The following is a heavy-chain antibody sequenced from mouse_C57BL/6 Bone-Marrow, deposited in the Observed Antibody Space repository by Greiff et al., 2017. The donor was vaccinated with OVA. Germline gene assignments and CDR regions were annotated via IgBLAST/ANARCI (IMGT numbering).Heavy chain of an antibody. CDR1: GFTFSSYG. CDR3: ARHFGSSLYAMDY. D-gene: IGHD1-1*01. CDR2: ISSGGSYT. J-gene: IGHJ4*01. V-gene: IGHV5-6*02. Sequence: DVKLVESGGDLVKPGGSLKLSCAASGFTFSSYGMSWVRQTPDKRLEWVATISSGGSYTYYPDSVKGRFTISRDNAKNTLYLQIRRLMSDDTAMYYCARHFGSSLYAMDYWGQGTSVTVSS.